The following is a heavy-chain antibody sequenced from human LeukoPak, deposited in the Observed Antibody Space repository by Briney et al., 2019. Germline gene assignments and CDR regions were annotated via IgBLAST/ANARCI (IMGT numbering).Heavy chain of an antibody. Sequence: SQTLSLTCTVSGGSVSSGGYYWSWIRQPPGKGLECIGYIYHSGSTNYNPSLKSRVTISVDKSKNQFSLKLSSVTAADTAVYYCARDPPYYYDSSGYLGDLRHWYFDLWGRGTLVTVSS. J-gene: IGHJ2*01. CDR2: IYHSGST. D-gene: IGHD3-22*01. V-gene: IGHV4-30-2*01. CDR1: GGSVSSGGYY. CDR3: ARDPPYYYDSSGYLGDLRHWYFDL.